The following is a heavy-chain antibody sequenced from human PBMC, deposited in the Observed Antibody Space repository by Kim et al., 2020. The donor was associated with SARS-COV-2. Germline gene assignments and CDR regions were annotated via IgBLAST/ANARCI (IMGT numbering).Heavy chain of an antibody. Sequence: SETLSLTCTVSGYSISSGYYWGWIRQPPGKGLEWIGSIYHSGSTYYNPSLKSRVTISVDTSKNQFSLKLSSVTAADTAVYYCARGEVRGVTGRWGTYYF. CDR1: GYSISSGYY. CDR2: IYHSGST. J-gene: IGHJ4*01. D-gene: IGHD3-10*01. CDR3: ARGEVRGVTGRWGTYYF. V-gene: IGHV4-38-2*02.